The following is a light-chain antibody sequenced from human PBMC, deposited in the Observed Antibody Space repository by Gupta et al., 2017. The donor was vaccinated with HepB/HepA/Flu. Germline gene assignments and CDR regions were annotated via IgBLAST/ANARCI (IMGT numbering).Light chain of an antibody. CDR1: SGINVGTYR. Sequence: QAVLTQPSSLPASPGASASLTCTLRSGINVGTYRIYWYQQKAGSPPQYLLRYKSDSDKQQGSGVPSRFSGSKDASANLGILLISGLQSEDEADYYCMIWHSSAWVFGGGTKLTVL. V-gene: IGLV5-45*02. CDR2: YKSDSDK. J-gene: IGLJ3*02. CDR3: MIWHSSAWV.